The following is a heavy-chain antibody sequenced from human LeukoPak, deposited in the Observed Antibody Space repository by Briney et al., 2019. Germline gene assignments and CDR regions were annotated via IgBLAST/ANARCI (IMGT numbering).Heavy chain of an antibody. J-gene: IGHJ3*02. V-gene: IGHV4-61*02. D-gene: IGHD3-3*01. Sequence: SSETLSLTCTVSGGSISSGSYYWSWIRQPAGKGLEWIGRIYTSGSTNYNPSLKSRVTISVDTSRNQFSLKLSSVTAADTAVCYCARGHEGYDFWSGVNAFDIWGQGTMVTVSS. CDR3: ARGHEGYDFWSGVNAFDI. CDR1: GGSISSGSYY. CDR2: IYTSGST.